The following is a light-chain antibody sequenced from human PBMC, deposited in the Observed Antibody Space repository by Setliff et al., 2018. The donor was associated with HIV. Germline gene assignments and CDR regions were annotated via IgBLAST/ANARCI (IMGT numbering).Light chain of an antibody. J-gene: IGLJ2*01. CDR1: SPNIGARYD. CDR2: GNN. V-gene: IGLV1-40*01. Sequence: QSVLTQPPSLSGAPGQRVPIACTGSSPNIGARYDVNWYQQLPGTAPKLRIYGNNTRPSGVPDRFSGSKSGTSASLAITGLQPEDEGDYYCQSYDTSLSGSSVFGGGTKVTVL. CDR3: QSYDTSLSGSSV.